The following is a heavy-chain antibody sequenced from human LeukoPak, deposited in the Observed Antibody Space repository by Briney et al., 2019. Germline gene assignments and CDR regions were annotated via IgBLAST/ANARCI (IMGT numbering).Heavy chain of an antibody. Sequence: ASVKVSCKASGYTFTGYYMHWVRQAPGQGLEWMGWINPNSGGTNYAQKFQGRVTMTRDTSISTAYMELGRLRSDDTAVYYCARDYYDSSGYYHNWFDPWGQGTLVTVSS. V-gene: IGHV1-2*02. CDR3: ARDYYDSSGYYHNWFDP. D-gene: IGHD3-22*01. CDR2: INPNSGGT. CDR1: GYTFTGYY. J-gene: IGHJ5*02.